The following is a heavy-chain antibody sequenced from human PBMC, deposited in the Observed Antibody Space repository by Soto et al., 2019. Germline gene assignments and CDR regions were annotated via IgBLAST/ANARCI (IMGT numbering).Heavy chain of an antibody. V-gene: IGHV1-18*01. D-gene: IGHD3-22*01. CDR2: ISAYNGNT. CDR1: GYTFTSYG. CDR3: ARRSEPYYYDSSGYYDGIDY. Sequence: ASVKVSCKASGYTFTSYGISWVRQAPGQGLEWMGWISAYNGNTNYAQKLQGRVTMTTDTSTSTAYMELRSLRSDDTAVYYCARRSEPYYYDSSGYYDGIDYWGQGTLVTVSS. J-gene: IGHJ4*02.